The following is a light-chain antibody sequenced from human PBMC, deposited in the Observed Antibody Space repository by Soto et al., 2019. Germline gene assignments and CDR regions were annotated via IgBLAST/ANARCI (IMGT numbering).Light chain of an antibody. CDR2: RTN. J-gene: IGLJ3*02. CDR1: SSNIGSNY. Sequence: QSVLTQPPSASATPGQRVTISCSGSSSNIGSNYVYWYQQLPGTAPKLLIYRTNQRPSGVPDRFSGSKSGTSASLAISGLRSEDEADYYCAAWDDSLSGVLFGGGTKLTVL. CDR3: AAWDDSLSGVL. V-gene: IGLV1-47*01.